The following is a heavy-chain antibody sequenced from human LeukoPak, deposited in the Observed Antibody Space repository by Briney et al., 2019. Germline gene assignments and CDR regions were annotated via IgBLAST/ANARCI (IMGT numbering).Heavy chain of an antibody. CDR2: IYYSGST. V-gene: IGHV4-39*07. J-gene: IGHJ4*02. Sequence: SETLSLTCTVSGGSISSSSYYWGWIRQPPGKGLEWIGSIYYSGSTYYNPSLKSRVSISLDTSKSQFSLQLSSVTAADTAVYYCAGDGRYCSSTNCPTKGVDWGQGTLVTVSS. CDR3: AGDGRYCSSTNCPTKGVD. D-gene: IGHD2-2*01. CDR1: GGSISSSSYY.